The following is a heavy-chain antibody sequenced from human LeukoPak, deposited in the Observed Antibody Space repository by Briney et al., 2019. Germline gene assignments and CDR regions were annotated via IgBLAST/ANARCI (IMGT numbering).Heavy chain of an antibody. CDR3: ARDYRIDGYNRGVDH. J-gene: IGHJ4*02. D-gene: IGHD5-24*01. V-gene: IGHV1-46*01. CDR2: IVPSSGST. CDR1: GGTFSSYA. Sequence: ASVKVSCKASGGTFSSYAISWVRQAPGQGLEWMGMIVPSSGSTSYAQKFLGRVTMTRDTSTTTVYMELSGLRSDDTAVYYCARDYRIDGYNRGVDHWGQGTLVTVSS.